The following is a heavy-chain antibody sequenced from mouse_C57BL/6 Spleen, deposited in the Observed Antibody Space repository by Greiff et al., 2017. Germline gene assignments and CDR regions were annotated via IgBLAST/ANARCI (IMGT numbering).Heavy chain of an antibody. V-gene: IGHV1-15*01. CDR2: IDPETGGT. CDR1: GYTFTDYE. Sequence: QVQLKESGAELVRPGASVTLSCKASGYTFTDYEMHWVKQTPVHGLEWIGAIDPETGGTAYNQKFKGKAILTADKSSSTAYIELRSLTSEDSAVYYCTGFAYWGQGTLVTVSA. J-gene: IGHJ3*01. CDR3: TGFAY.